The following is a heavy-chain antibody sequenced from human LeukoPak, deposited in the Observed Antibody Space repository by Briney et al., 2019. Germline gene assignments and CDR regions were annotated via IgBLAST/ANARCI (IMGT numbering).Heavy chain of an antibody. CDR1: GGSISGYY. D-gene: IGHD4-17*01. CDR2: IYYSGST. V-gene: IGHV4-59*01. CDR3: ARGDYGDLNY. Sequence: SETLSLTCTVSGGSISGYYWSWIRQPPGKGLEWIGYIYYSGSTNYNPSLKSRVTISVDTSKNQFSLKLSSVTAADTAVYYCARGDYGDLNYWGQGTLVTVSS. J-gene: IGHJ4*02.